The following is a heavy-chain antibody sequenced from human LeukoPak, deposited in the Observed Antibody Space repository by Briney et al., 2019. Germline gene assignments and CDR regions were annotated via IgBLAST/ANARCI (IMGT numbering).Heavy chain of an antibody. J-gene: IGHJ4*02. CDR1: GFTLSNYG. V-gene: IGHV3-30*02. CDR2: IRYDGSNK. CDR3: AKDPYSSGWYFDY. Sequence: PGGSLRLSCAASGFTLSNYGIHWVRQAPGKGLEWVAFIRYDGSNKYYADSVKGRFTISSDSSKNTLYLQMNSLRAEDTAVYYCAKDPYSSGWYFDYWGQGTLVTVSS. D-gene: IGHD6-19*01.